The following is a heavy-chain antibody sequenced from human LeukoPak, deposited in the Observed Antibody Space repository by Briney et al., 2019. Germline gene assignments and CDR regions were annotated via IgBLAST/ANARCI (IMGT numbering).Heavy chain of an antibody. CDR2: IYTSGST. V-gene: IGHV4-4*07. J-gene: IGHJ5*02. CDR3: AREELGYCSSTSCYAKVGWFDP. D-gene: IGHD2-2*01. CDR1: GGSISSYY. Sequence: PSETLSLTCTVSGGSISSYYWSWIRQPAGKGLEWIGRIYTSGSTNYNPSLKSRVTMSVDTSKNQFSLKLSSVTAADTAVYYCAREELGYCSSTSCYAKVGWFDPWGQGTLVTVS.